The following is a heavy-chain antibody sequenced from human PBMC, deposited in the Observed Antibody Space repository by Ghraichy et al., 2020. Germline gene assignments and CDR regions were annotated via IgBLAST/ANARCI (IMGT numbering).Heavy chain of an antibody. CDR2: INQSGST. CDR1: GGSVSGYY. D-gene: IGHD5-18*01. V-gene: IGHV4-34*01. J-gene: IGHJ4*02. CDR3: ARGRRYSYGYSRSDYFDY. Sequence: SETLSLTCAVDGGSVSGYYWSWNRQPPGKGLEWSGEINQSGSTNYNPSLKSRVTISVDTSKNQFSLKLSSVTAADTAVYYCARGRRYSYGYSRSDYFDYWGLVTLVTVSS.